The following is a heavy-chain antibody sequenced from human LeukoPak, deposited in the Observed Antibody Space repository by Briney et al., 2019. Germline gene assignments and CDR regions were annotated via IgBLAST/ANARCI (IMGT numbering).Heavy chain of an antibody. CDR1: GGSFSGYY. J-gene: IGHJ4*02. Sequence: PETLSLTCAVYGGSFSGYYWSWIRQPPGKGLEWIGEINHSGSTNYNPSLKSRVTISVDTSKNQFSLKLSSVTAADTAVYYCARGGIAAAGTSDYWGQGTLVTVSS. V-gene: IGHV4-34*01. D-gene: IGHD6-13*01. CDR3: ARGGIAAAGTSDY. CDR2: INHSGST.